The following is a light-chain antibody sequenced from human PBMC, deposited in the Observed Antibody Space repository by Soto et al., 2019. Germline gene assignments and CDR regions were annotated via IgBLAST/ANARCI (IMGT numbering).Light chain of an antibody. V-gene: IGLV2-14*01. CDR3: ASYTTSSTVV. CDR1: GSDVGRYNY. J-gene: IGLJ2*01. Sequence: QAVVTQPASVSGSPGQSITISCTGTGSDVGRYNYVSWYQQDPGKPPKLMIYDVINRPSGVSNRFSGSKSGYTASLTISGLQAEDEADYYCASYTTSSTVVFGGGTQLTVL. CDR2: DVI.